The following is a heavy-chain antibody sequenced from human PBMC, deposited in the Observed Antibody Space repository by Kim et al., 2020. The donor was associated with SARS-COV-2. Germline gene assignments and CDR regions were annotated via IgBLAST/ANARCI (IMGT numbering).Heavy chain of an antibody. CDR1: GFTFSSYW. J-gene: IGHJ3*02. D-gene: IGHD4-17*01. CDR2: IKQDGSEK. Sequence: GGSLRLSCAASGFTFSSYWMSWVRQAPGKGLEWVANIKQDGSEKYYVDSVKGRFTISRDNAKNSLYLQMNSLRAEDTAVYYCARDSTPRSARAFDIWGQGTMVTVSS. V-gene: IGHV3-7*03. CDR3: ARDSTPRSARAFDI.